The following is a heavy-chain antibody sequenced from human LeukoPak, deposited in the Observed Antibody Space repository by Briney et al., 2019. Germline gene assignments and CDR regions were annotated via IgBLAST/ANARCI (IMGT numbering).Heavy chain of an antibody. Sequence: SETLSLTCTVSGGSISSSSYYWGWIRQPPGKGLEWIGSIYYSGSTYYNSSLKSRVTISVDTSKNQFSLKLSSVTAADTAVYYCARDRLFIAAAGHNWFDPWGQGTLVTVSS. CDR1: GGSISSSSYY. J-gene: IGHJ5*02. D-gene: IGHD6-13*01. V-gene: IGHV4-39*02. CDR2: IYYSGST. CDR3: ARDRLFIAAAGHNWFDP.